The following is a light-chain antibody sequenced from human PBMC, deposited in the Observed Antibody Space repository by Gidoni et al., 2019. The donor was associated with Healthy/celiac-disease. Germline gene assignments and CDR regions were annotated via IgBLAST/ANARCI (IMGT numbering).Light chain of an antibody. Sequence: DIQLTQSPSFLSASVGDRVTITCQASQGISSYLAWYQQKPGKAPTLLIYAASTLQSGVPSRFSGSGSGTEFTLTISSLQPEDFATYYCQQINSYTWTFGQGTKVEIK. J-gene: IGKJ1*01. V-gene: IGKV1-9*01. CDR3: QQINSYTWT. CDR2: AAS. CDR1: QGISSY.